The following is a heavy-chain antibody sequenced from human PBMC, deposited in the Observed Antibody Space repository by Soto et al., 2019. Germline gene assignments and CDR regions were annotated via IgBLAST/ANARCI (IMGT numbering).Heavy chain of an antibody. V-gene: IGHV4-59*01. Sequence: SETLSLTCAVSGGSISGYYWSWIRQPPGKGLEWIGYMYNTGSTVYNPSFKSRVTISVDTSKNQFSLKLNSVTAADTAVYYCARDLWGYCGTDCYPLDVRGQGTTVTVSS. CDR1: GGSISGYY. CDR2: MYNTGST. D-gene: IGHD2-21*02. J-gene: IGHJ6*02. CDR3: ARDLWGYCGTDCYPLDV.